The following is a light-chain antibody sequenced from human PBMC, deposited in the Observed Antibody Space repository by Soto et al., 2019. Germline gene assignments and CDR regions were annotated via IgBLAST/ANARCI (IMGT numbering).Light chain of an antibody. CDR2: GAS. V-gene: IGKV1D-12*01. CDR3: QQANTFPHT. Sequence: DIQTTQSPSSVSASVGDSVTITCRASEGISKWLAWYQQKPGKAPKLLIYGASTLQSGVPPRFSGSGSGTDFTLTINSLQPDDFATYYCQQANTFPHTFGQGTKLQIK. J-gene: IGKJ2*01. CDR1: EGISKW.